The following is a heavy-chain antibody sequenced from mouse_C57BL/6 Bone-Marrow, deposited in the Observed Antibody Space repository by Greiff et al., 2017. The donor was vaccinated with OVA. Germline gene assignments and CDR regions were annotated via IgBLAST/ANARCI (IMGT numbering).Heavy chain of an antibody. V-gene: IGHV1-22*01. CDR1: GYTFTDYN. J-gene: IGHJ1*03. Sequence: EVKLVESGPELVKPGASVKMSCKASGYTFTDYNMHWVKQSHGKSLEWIGYINPNNGGTSYNQKFKGKATLTVNKSSSTAYMELRSLTSEDSAVYYCLITPWYFDVWGTGTTVTVSS. CDR2: INPNNGGT. D-gene: IGHD1-1*01. CDR3: LITPWYFDV.